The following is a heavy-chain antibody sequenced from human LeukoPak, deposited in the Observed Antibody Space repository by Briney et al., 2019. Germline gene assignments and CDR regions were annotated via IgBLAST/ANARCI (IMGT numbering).Heavy chain of an antibody. CDR3: ARDRSRIAAGRVVWFDP. J-gene: IGHJ5*02. D-gene: IGHD6-13*01. CDR2: INPNSGGT. V-gene: IGHV1-2*02. CDR1: GYTFTGYY. Sequence: ASVKVSCKASGYTFTGYYMHWVRQAPGQGLEWMGWINPNSGGTNYAQKFQGRVTMTRDTSISTAYMELSRLRSDDTAVYYCARDRSRIAAGRVVWFDPWGQGTLVTVSS.